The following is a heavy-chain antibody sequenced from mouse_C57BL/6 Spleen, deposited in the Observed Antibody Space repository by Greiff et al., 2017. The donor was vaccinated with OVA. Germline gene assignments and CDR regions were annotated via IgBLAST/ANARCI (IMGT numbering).Heavy chain of an antibody. Sequence: QVQLQQPGTELVKPGASVKLSCKASGYTFTSYWMHWVKQRPGQGLEWIGNINPSNGGTNYNEKFKSKATLTVDKSSSPAYMQLSRLTWEDSAVYECAREVYYGSSGYFDVWGTGTTVTVSS. CDR1: GYTFTSYW. CDR2: INPSNGGT. J-gene: IGHJ1*03. D-gene: IGHD1-1*01. V-gene: IGHV1-53*01. CDR3: AREVYYGSSGYFDV.